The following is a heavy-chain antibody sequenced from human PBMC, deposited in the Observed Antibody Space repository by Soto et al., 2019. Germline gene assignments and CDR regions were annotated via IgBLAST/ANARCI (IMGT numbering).Heavy chain of an antibody. J-gene: IGHJ4*02. Sequence: EVQLVESGGGLVQPGESLRLSCAVSGFTFSSYSMNWVRQAPGKGLEWVSYIHNSSSTIYYADSVRGRFTISRDNAKNSLYLQMNSLRDEDTAVYYCARGVQIIVLLPAAIDYWGQGTLVTVSS. CDR2: IHNSSSTI. CDR3: ARGVQIIVLLPAAIDY. V-gene: IGHV3-48*02. CDR1: GFTFSSYS. D-gene: IGHD2-2*01.